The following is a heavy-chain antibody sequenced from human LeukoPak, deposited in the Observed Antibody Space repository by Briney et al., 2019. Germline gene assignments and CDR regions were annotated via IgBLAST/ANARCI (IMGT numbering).Heavy chain of an antibody. CDR1: GYSISSGYY. J-gene: IGHJ6*03. CDR3: ASCIANYYYYYMDV. V-gene: IGHV4-38-2*02. Sequence: ASETLSLTCTVSGYSISSGYYWGWIRPPPGKGLEWIGSIYHSGSTYYNPSLKSRVTISVDTSKNQFSLKLSSVTAADTAVYYCASCIANYYYYYMDVWGKGTTVTVSS. CDR2: IYHSGST. D-gene: IGHD6-13*01.